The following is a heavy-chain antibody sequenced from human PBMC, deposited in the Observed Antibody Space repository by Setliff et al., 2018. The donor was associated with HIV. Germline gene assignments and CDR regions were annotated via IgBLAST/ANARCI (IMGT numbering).Heavy chain of an antibody. CDR3: ARGPLRFGALFPDY. Sequence: GGSLRLSCVASGFTFGSYGMHWLRHAPGKGLMWVSRINADGGSPGYAGSVKGRFTISRDNAKDTLYLEMTNLSCEDTGVYYCARGPLRFGALFPDYWGQETLVTVSS. J-gene: IGHJ4*02. D-gene: IGHD3-10*01. CDR1: GFTFGSYG. CDR2: INADGGSP. V-gene: IGHV3-74*01.